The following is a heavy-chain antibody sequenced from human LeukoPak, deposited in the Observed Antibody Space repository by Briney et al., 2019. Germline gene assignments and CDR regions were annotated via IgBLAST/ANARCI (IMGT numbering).Heavy chain of an antibody. D-gene: IGHD3-9*01. J-gene: IGHJ4*02. V-gene: IGHV1-2*02. Sequence: ASVKVSFKASGYTFTGYYMHWVRQAPGQGLEWMGWSNPNSGGTNYAQKFQGRVTMTRDTSISTGYMELSRLSSDDTAVYYCARGIRVLRYFDWLLISDYWGQGTLVTVSS. CDR2: SNPNSGGT. CDR1: GYTFTGYY. CDR3: ARGIRVLRYFDWLLISDY.